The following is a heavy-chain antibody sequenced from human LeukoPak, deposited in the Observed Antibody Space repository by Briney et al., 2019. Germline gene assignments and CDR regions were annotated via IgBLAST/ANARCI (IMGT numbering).Heavy chain of an antibody. D-gene: IGHD1-26*01. Sequence: GGSLRLSCAASGFTFSSYGMHWVRQAPGKGLEWVAVISYDGSNKYYADSVKGRFTISRDNSKNTLYLQMNSLRAEDTAVYYCARGSKLVGATKRAGAFDIWGQGTMVTVSS. CDR1: GFTFSSYG. J-gene: IGHJ3*02. CDR2: ISYDGSNK. V-gene: IGHV3-30*12. CDR3: ARGSKLVGATKRAGAFDI.